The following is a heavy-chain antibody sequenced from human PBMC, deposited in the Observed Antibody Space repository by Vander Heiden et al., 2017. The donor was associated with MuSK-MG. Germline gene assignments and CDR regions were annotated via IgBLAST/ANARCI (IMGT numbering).Heavy chain of an antibody. Sequence: QLQLQESGPGLVKPSETLSLTCTVSGGSVTSSNYYWGWIRQPPGKGLEWIGTIYYSGSTYYNPSLNSRVTISVDTSKNQFALKLSSVTAADTAVYYCARRYVVRALAVFDYWGQGTLVTVSS. D-gene: IGHD3-22*01. CDR1: GGSVTSSNYY. CDR3: ARRYVVRALAVFDY. CDR2: IYYSGST. J-gene: IGHJ4*02. V-gene: IGHV4-39*01.